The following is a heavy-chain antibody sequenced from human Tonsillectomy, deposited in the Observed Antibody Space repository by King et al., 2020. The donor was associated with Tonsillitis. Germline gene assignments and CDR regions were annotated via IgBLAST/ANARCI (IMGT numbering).Heavy chain of an antibody. Sequence: QLQESGPGLVKPSETLSLTCTVSGGSLSSHHWSWVRQSPGKGLEWIGYLYYSGSTKYNPSLKSRVTISGDTAKNQVSLKLASVTAADTAVYFCAGTRSSAFYYDFWGQGSLVTVSS. J-gene: IGHJ4*02. CDR2: LYYSGST. V-gene: IGHV4-59*11. D-gene: IGHD6-19*01. CDR3: AGTRSSAFYYDF. CDR1: GGSLSSHH.